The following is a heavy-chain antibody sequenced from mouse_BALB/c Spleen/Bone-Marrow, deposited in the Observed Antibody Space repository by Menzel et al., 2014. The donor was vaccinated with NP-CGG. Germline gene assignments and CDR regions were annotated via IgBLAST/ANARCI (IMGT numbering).Heavy chain of an antibody. CDR2: INSNGGST. Sequence: EVQLVESGGGLVKLGGSLKLSCAASGFTFSSYYMSWVRQTPEKRLELVAAINSNGGSTYYPDTVKGRFTISRDNAKNTLYLQMSSLKSEDTALYYCARQGYPYFDYWGQGTTLTVSS. V-gene: IGHV5-6-2*01. CDR3: ARQGYPYFDY. J-gene: IGHJ2*01. CDR1: GFTFSSYY. D-gene: IGHD2-14*01.